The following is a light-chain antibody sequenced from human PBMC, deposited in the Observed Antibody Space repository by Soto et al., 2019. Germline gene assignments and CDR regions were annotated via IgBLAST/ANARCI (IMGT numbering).Light chain of an antibody. CDR3: QQYKSQSWT. V-gene: IGKV1-5*01. J-gene: IGKJ1*01. Sequence: DIQMTQSPSTLSASVGDRVTITCRASQSITIWLAWYQQKPGKAPKLLIFDASSLGSGVPSRFSGSGSGTEFTLTISSLQPDDFATYYCQQYKSQSWTFGQGTKVEIK. CDR2: DAS. CDR1: QSITIW.